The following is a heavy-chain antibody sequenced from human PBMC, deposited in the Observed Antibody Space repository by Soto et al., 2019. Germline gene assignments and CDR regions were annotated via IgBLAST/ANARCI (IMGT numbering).Heavy chain of an antibody. CDR2: MNPNSGNT. D-gene: IGHD3-3*01. CDR1: GYTFTSYD. V-gene: IGHV1-8*01. CDR3: ARNIFDDFWSGPNYYYYYYMDV. J-gene: IGHJ6*03. Sequence: GASVKVSCKASGYTFTSYDINWVRQATGQGLEWMGWMNPNSGNTGYAQKFQGRVTMTRNTSISTAYMELSSLRSEDTAVYYCARNIFDDFWSGPNYYYYYYMDVWGKGTTVTVSS.